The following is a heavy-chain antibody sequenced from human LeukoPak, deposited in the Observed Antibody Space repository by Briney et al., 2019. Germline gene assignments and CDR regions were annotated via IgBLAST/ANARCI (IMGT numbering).Heavy chain of an antibody. CDR1: GYTLTELS. J-gene: IGHJ4*02. V-gene: IGHV1-24*01. CDR3: ARDIYSSSSVLFDY. D-gene: IGHD6-6*01. CDR2: FDPEDGET. Sequence: ASVKVSCKVSGYTLTELSMHWVRQAPGKGLEWMGGFDPEDGETIYAQKFQGRVTMTEDTSTDTAYMELSSLRSEDTAVYYCARDIYSSSSVLFDYWGQGTLVTVSS.